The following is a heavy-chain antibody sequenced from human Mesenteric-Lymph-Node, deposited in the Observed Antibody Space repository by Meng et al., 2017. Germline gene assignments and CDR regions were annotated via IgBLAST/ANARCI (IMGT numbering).Heavy chain of an antibody. CDR3: ARDHCDY. CDR1: GFTFPNFY. J-gene: IGHJ4*02. CDR2: INPSGDSA. Sequence: QVQLVQSGSEVKKPGASVKVSCKASGFTFPNFYMHWVRQAPGQGLEWMGVINPSGDSATCAQKFQGRVIMTKDTSTSTLYMELSSLTSEDTAVYYCARDHCDYWGQGTLVTVSS. V-gene: IGHV1-46*01.